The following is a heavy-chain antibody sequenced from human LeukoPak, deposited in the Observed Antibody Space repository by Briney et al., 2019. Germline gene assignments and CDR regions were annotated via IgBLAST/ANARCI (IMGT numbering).Heavy chain of an antibody. CDR3: AKTNGYYSD. V-gene: IGHV3-23*01. CDR2: ISGSGGTT. D-gene: IGHD3-22*01. J-gene: IGHJ4*02. Sequence: PGGSLRLSCAASGVTFSSYGMNWVRQAPGKGLEWVSGISGSGGTTYYADSVKGRLTISRDNSKNSLSLQVSSLRAEDTAVYYCAKTNGYYSDWGQGTLVTVSS. CDR1: GVTFSSYG.